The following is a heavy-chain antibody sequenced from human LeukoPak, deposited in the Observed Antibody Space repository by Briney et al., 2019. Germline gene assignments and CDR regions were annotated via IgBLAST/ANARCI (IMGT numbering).Heavy chain of an antibody. V-gene: IGHV3-53*01. CDR1: GFTVSSNY. CDR3: ARVIQLWHVFDY. CDR2: IYSGGST. J-gene: IGHJ4*02. D-gene: IGHD5-18*01. Sequence: GRSLRLSCAASGFTVSSNYMSWVRQAPGKGLEWVSVIYSGGSTYYADSVKGRFTISRDNSKNTLYLQMNSLRAEDTAVYYCARVIQLWHVFDYWGQGTLVTVSS.